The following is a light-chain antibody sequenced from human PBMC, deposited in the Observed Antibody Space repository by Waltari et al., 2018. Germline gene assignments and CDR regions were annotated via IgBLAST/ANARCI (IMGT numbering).Light chain of an antibody. J-gene: IGLJ2*01. CDR3: QAWDTSTGVV. CDR1: NLQYKY. V-gene: IGLV3-1*01. CDR2: RDI. Sequence: YEMTQPPSVSVSPGQTASITCSGDNLQYKYVYWYQHKPGKSPLLILYRDIERPSGIPERFSGSNSGNTATLTISETQAMDEADHYCQAWDTSTGVVFGGGTKLTVL.